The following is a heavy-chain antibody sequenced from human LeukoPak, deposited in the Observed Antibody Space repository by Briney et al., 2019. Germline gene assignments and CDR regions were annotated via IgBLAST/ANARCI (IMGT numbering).Heavy chain of an antibody. CDR1: GYTLTELS. CDR2: FDPEDGET. D-gene: IGHD3-10*01. J-gene: IGHJ4*02. V-gene: IGHV1-24*01. Sequence: ASVKVSCKVSGYTLTELSMHWVRQAPGKGLEWMGGFDPEDGETIYAQKFQGRVTMTEDTSTDTAYMELSSLRSEDTAVYYCATDLPYYYGSGSYAIWGQGTLVTASS. CDR3: ATDLPYYYGSGSYAI.